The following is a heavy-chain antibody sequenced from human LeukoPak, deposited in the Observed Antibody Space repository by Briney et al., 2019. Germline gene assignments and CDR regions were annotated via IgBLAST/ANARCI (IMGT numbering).Heavy chain of an antibody. CDR3: ARARAPVTSISSFDI. D-gene: IGHD4-17*01. CDR1: GFTFSSYA. J-gene: IGHJ3*02. Sequence: GTSLRLSCAASGFTFSSYAIHWVRQAPGKGLEWVAVISFDGTDAFYADSVKGRFTISRDNSKNTLYLQMNSLRADDTAVYYCARARAPVTSISSFDIWGQGTMVTVSS. V-gene: IGHV3-30*04. CDR2: ISFDGTDA.